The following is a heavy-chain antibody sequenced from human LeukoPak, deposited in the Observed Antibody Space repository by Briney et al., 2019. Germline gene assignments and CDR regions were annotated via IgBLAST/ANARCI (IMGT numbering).Heavy chain of an antibody. J-gene: IGHJ4*02. CDR3: ASPSPHCSSISCPNGGFFDY. CDR1: GGSISSSSYY. CDR2: IYYSGST. D-gene: IGHD2-2*01. V-gene: IGHV4-39*01. Sequence: SETLSLTCTVSGGSISSSSYYWGWIRQPPGKGLEWIGSIYYSGSTYYNPSLKSRVTISVDTSKNQFSLKLSSATAADTAVYYCASPSPHCSSISCPNGGFFDYWGQGTLVTVSS.